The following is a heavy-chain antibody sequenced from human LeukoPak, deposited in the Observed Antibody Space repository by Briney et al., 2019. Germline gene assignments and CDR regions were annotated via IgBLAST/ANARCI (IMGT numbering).Heavy chain of an antibody. CDR1: GYTLTELS. Sequence: GASVKVSCKVPGYTLTELSMHWVRQAPGKGLEWMGGFDPEDGETIYAQKFQGRVTMTEDTSTDTAYMELSSLRSEDTAVYYCARGPHPSYYYDSSGYKHWGQGTLVTVSS. D-gene: IGHD3-22*01. CDR3: ARGPHPSYYYDSSGYKH. J-gene: IGHJ1*01. CDR2: FDPEDGET. V-gene: IGHV1-24*01.